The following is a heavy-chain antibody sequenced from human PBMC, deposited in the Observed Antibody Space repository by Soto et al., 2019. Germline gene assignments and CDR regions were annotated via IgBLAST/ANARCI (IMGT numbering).Heavy chain of an antibody. CDR2: IYYSGST. CDR1: GVSIRRSNW. CDR3: ARVVVAATSTGWFDP. D-gene: IGHD2-15*01. V-gene: IGHV4-28*03. Sequence: SETQSLTSTFSGVSIRRSNWSGWIRQPPGKGLEWIGYIYYSGSTYYNPSLKSRVTMSVDTSKNQFSLKLSSVTAVDTAVYYCARVVVAATSTGWFDPWGQGTLVTVSS. J-gene: IGHJ5*02.